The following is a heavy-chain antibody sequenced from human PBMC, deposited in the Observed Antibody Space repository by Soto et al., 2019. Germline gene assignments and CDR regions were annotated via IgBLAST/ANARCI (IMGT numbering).Heavy chain of an antibody. Sequence: ASVKASCKAFGYTFTSYAIHCVRQAPGQRLEWMGWINAGNGNTKYSQKFQGRVSITRDTSASTAYMELSSLRSEDTAVYYCARDLVGATSWFDPWGQGTLVTVSS. V-gene: IGHV1-3*01. D-gene: IGHD1-26*01. CDR3: ARDLVGATSWFDP. CDR2: INAGNGNT. J-gene: IGHJ5*02. CDR1: GYTFTSYA.